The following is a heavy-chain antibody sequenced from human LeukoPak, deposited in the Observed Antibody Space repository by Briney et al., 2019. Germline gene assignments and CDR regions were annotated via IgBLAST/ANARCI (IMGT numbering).Heavy chain of an antibody. J-gene: IGHJ6*02. CDR2: ISSSSSYI. V-gene: IGHV3-21*01. CDR3: ARDLHYDFWSGRGLGGYYYYGMDV. D-gene: IGHD3-3*01. Sequence: PGGSLRLSCAASGFTFSSYSMNWVRQAPGKGLEWVSSISSSSSYIYYADSVKGRFTISRDNAKNSLYLQMNSLRAEDTAVYYCARDLHYDFWSGRGLGGYYYYGMDVWGQGTTVTVSS. CDR1: GFTFSSYS.